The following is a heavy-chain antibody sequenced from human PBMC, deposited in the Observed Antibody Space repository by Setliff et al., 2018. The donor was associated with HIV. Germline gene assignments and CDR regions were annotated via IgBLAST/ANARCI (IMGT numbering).Heavy chain of an antibody. V-gene: IGHV3-7*01. J-gene: IGHJ4*02. CDR1: GFTFNKYW. CDR3: ARDVIYGSGSCDY. Sequence: GGSLRLSCAASGFTFNKYWMTWVRQAPGKGLEWVANRKQDGSQKYYVDSVKGRFTISRDNAKNTLYLQMNSLRAEDTAVYYCARDVIYGSGSCDYWGRGTLVTVSS. CDR2: RKQDGSQK. D-gene: IGHD3-10*01.